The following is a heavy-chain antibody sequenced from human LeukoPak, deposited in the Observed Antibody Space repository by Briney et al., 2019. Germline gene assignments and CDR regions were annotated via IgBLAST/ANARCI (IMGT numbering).Heavy chain of an antibody. V-gene: IGHV3-30*02. D-gene: IGHD3-22*01. J-gene: IGHJ4*02. CDR1: GFTFSSYG. Sequence: GGSLRLSCAASGFTFSSYGMHWVRQAPGKGLEWVAFIRYDGSNKYYADSVKGRFTISRDNSKNTLYLHVNSLRPEDTAVYYCARGSHGYYTYWGQGTLVTVSS. CDR2: IRYDGSNK. CDR3: ARGSHGYYTY.